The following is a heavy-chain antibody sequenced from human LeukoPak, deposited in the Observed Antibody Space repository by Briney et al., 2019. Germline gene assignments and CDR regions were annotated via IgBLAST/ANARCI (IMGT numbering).Heavy chain of an antibody. D-gene: IGHD3-3*01. J-gene: IGHJ5*02. CDR1: GFTFSSYG. V-gene: IGHV3-33*06. CDR3: AKGYDFRSGYPTQNWFDP. CDR2: IWYDGSNK. Sequence: GRSLRLSCAASGFTFSSYGMHWVRQAPGKGLEWVAVIWYDGSNKYYADSVKGRFTISRDNSKNTLYLQMNSLRAEDTAVYYCAKGYDFRSGYPTQNWFDPWGQGTLVTVSS.